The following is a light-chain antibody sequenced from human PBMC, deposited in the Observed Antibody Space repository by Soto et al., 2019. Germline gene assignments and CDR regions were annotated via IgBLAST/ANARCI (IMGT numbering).Light chain of an antibody. CDR1: QNIGSN. CDR2: GAS. Sequence: EVVMTQSPATLSATPGERVILSCRASQNIGSNLAWYQQRPGQAPRLLMYGASTRATETPARFSGSGSATDFTLTISSLQSEDFAVYYCQQYIRWPLTFGGGTRLEIK. V-gene: IGKV3-15*01. CDR3: QQYIRWPLT. J-gene: IGKJ5*01.